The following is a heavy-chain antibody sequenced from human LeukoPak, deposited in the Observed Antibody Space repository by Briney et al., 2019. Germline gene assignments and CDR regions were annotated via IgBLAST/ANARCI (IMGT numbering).Heavy chain of an antibody. CDR1: GGSISSYY. D-gene: IGHD5-18*01. J-gene: IGHJ6*02. Sequence: SETLSLTCTVSGGSISSYYWSWIRQPPGKGLEWIGYIYYSGSTNYNPSLKSRVTISVDTSKNQFFLKLSSVTAADTAVYYCARRGYSSMDVWGQGTTVTVSS. CDR3: ARRGYSSMDV. V-gene: IGHV4-59*08. CDR2: IYYSGST.